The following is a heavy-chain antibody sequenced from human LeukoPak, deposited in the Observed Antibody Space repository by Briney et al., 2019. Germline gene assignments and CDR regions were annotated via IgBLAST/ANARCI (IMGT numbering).Heavy chain of an antibody. D-gene: IGHD3-10*01. CDR3: AKDRTYYYGSGSSAMFDY. CDR1: GFTVSSNY. J-gene: IGHJ4*02. Sequence: PGGSLRLSCAASGFTVSSNYMSWVRQAPGKGLEWVSAISGSGGSTYYADSVKGRFTISRDNSKNTLYLQMNSLRAEDTAVYYCAKDRTYYYGSGSSAMFDYWGQGTLVTVSS. V-gene: IGHV3-23*01. CDR2: ISGSGGST.